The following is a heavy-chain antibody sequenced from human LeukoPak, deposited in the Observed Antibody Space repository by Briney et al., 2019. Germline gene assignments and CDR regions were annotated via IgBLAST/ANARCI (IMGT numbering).Heavy chain of an antibody. CDR2: IIPIFGTA. V-gene: IGHV1-69*01. D-gene: IGHD6-6*01. CDR1: GGTFSSYA. J-gene: IGHJ4*02. Sequence: SVKVSCKASGGTFSSYAISWVRQAPGQGLEWMGGIIPIFGTANYAQKFQGRVTITADESTSTAYMELSSLRSEDTAVYYCARGIEYSSSSYYFDYWGQGTLVTVSS. CDR3: ARGIEYSSSSYYFDY.